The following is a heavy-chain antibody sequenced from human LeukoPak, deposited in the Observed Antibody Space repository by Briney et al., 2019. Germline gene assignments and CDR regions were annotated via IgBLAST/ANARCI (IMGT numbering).Heavy chain of an antibody. Sequence: ASVKVSCKASGYTFTSYGISWVRQAPGQGLEWMGWISAYNGNTNYAQKLQGRVTMTTDTSTSTAYMELRSLRSDDTAVYYCARDMSPTYYDSSGHIPDYWGQGTLATVSS. D-gene: IGHD3-22*01. CDR3: ARDMSPTYYDSSGHIPDY. CDR2: ISAYNGNT. V-gene: IGHV1-18*01. CDR1: GYTFTSYG. J-gene: IGHJ4*02.